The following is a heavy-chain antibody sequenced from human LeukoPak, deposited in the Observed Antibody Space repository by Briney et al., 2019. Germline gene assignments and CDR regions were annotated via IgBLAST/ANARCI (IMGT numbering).Heavy chain of an antibody. Sequence: GGSLRLSCAASGFTFSIYSMNWVRQAPGKGLEWVSSINSGSTHFYYADSVRGRFTISRDNTKNSLFLQMNSLRAEDTAVYYCAQHFSYGALDYGGQGTLVTVSS. CDR2: INSGSTHF. J-gene: IGHJ4*02. V-gene: IGHV3-21*06. D-gene: IGHD5-18*01. CDR1: GFTFSIYS. CDR3: AQHFSYGALDY.